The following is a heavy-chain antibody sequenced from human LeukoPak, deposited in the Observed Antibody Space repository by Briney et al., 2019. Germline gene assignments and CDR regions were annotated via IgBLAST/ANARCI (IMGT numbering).Heavy chain of an antibody. CDR2: IYTSGST. J-gene: IGHJ4*02. CDR1: GGSISSGGYY. D-gene: IGHD6-19*01. Sequence: PSETLSLTCTVSGGSISSGGYYWSWIRQPAGKGLEWIGRIYTSGSTNYNPSLKSRVTMSVDTSKNQFSLKLSSVTAADTAVYYCARDSSGWGDFDYWGQGTLVTVSS. CDR3: ARDSSGWGDFDY. V-gene: IGHV4-61*02.